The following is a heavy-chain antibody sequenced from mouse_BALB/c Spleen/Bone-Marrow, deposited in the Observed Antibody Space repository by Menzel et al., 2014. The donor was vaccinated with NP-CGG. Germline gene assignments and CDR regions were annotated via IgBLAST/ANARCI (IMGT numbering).Heavy chain of an antibody. J-gene: IGHJ3*01. V-gene: IGHV1-63*02. CDR2: IYPGDNYT. D-gene: IGHD2-4*01. Sequence: QVQLQQSGAELVRPGTSVKMSCKAAGYTFTNYWIGWVKQRPGHGLEWIGDIYPGDNYTNYNEKFKGKATLTADTSSSTAYMQLSSLISEDSAIYYCTRGGYDYTWFAYWGQGTLVTVSA. CDR3: TRGGYDYTWFAY. CDR1: GYTFTNYW.